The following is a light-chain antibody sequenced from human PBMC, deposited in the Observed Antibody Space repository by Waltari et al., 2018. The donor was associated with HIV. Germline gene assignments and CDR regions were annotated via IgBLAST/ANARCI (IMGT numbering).Light chain of an antibody. CDR1: QGVRNA. CDR3: QQFRTYPRT. J-gene: IGKJ2*01. Sequence: AIQLAQSPSSLSAYVGDRITITCRASQGVRNALAWYQQKPGRPPKLLIYDASTLEGGVPSRFSGSLSGTDFNLTISILQPEDSATYYCQQFRTYPRTFGQGATLEIK. CDR2: DAS. V-gene: IGKV1-13*02.